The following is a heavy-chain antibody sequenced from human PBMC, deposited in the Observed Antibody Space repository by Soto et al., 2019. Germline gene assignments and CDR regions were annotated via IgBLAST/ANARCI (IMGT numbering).Heavy chain of an antibody. CDR3: AALWIQLWSAGDY. Sequence: QLQLQESGPGLVKPSETLSLTCTVSGGSISSSSYYWGWIRQPPGKGLEWIGSIYYSGSTYYNPSLKSRVTISVDTSKNQFSLKLSSVTAADTAVYYCAALWIQLWSAGDYWGQGTLVTVSS. CDR1: GGSISSSSYY. V-gene: IGHV4-39*01. J-gene: IGHJ4*02. D-gene: IGHD5-18*01. CDR2: IYYSGST.